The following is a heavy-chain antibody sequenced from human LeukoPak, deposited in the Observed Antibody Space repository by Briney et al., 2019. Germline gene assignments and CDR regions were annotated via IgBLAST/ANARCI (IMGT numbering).Heavy chain of an antibody. J-gene: IGHJ5*02. CDR2: IYHSGST. Sequence: SETLSLTCTVFGGSISSSSYYWGWIRQPPGKGLEWIGSIYHSGSTYYNPSLKSRVTISVDTSKNQFSLKLSSVTAADTAVYYCARSVQYYYDSSGYPDANNWFDPWGQGTLVTVSS. CDR3: ARSVQYYYDSSGYPDANNWFDP. D-gene: IGHD3-22*01. CDR1: GGSISSSSYY. V-gene: IGHV4-39*07.